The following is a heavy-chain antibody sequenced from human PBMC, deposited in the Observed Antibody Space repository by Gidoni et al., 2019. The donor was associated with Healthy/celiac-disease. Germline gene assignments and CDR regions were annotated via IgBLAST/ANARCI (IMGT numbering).Heavy chain of an antibody. D-gene: IGHD5-18*01. CDR1: GCTFSSYA. V-gene: IGHV1-69*01. CDR3: ARGETAMGGCCYYYGMDV. J-gene: IGHJ6*02. CDR2: IIPSFGTA. Sequence: QVQLVQSGAEVKKPGSSVKVSCKASGCTFSSYASSWVRQAPGQGREWMGGIIPSFGTANYAQKFQGRVTITADESTSTAYMELSSLRSEDTAGYYCARGETAMGGCCYYYGMDVWGQGTTVTVSS.